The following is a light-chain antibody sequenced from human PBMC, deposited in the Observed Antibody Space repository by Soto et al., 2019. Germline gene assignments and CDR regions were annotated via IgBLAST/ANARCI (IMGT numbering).Light chain of an antibody. J-gene: IGLJ1*01. CDR2: EGS. CDR3: CSYTRCSTLV. CDR1: SSDVGSYNL. V-gene: IGLV2-14*02. Sequence: QSALTQPASVSGSPGQSITISCTGTSSDVGSYNLVSWYQQHPGKAPKLMIYEGSKRPSGVSNRFSGSKSGNTASLTISGLQAEDEADYYCCSYTRCSTLVLGTGTKVTV.